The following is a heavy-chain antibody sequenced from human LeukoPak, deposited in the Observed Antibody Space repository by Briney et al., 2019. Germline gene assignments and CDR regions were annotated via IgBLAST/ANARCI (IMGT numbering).Heavy chain of an antibody. V-gene: IGHV1-2*02. J-gene: IGHJ5*02. Sequence: ASVKVSCKASGYSFSDYDIHWVRQATGQGLEWMGWIKPESGDTRSAQKFQGRVTMTRDTSISTAYMELSRLRYDDTAVYYCATNILVRDIIIWFDPWGQGTLVTVSS. D-gene: IGHD3-10*01. CDR3: ATNILVRDIIIWFDP. CDR2: IKPESGDT. CDR1: GYSFSDYD.